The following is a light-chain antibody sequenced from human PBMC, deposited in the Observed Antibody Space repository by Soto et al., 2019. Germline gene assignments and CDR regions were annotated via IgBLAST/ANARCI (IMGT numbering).Light chain of an antibody. Sequence: DIPLTQSPSFLSASVGDRVTITCRATQDICPYLDWYQQKAGKAPKLLLYAASTLRKGVPSRFCGSGSGTEFTLTISSLQPDDVATDYCQQLITYPLLPVGPGTEVDL. CDR1: QDICPY. V-gene: IGKV1-9*01. CDR3: QQLITYPLLP. J-gene: IGKJ3*01. CDR2: AAS.